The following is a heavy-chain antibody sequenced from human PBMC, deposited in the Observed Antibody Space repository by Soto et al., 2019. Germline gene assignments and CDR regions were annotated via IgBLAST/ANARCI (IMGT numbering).Heavy chain of an antibody. CDR1: GGSVSSSSYF. V-gene: IGHV4-4*02. J-gene: IGHJ4*02. CDR2: IYHSGST. Sequence: SETLSLTCTVSGGSVSSSSYFWSWVRQPPGKGLEWIGEIYHSGSTNYNPSLKSRVTISVDKSKNQFSLKLSSVTAADTAVYYCASLAAAGSIDYWGQGTLVTVSS. D-gene: IGHD6-13*01. CDR3: ASLAAAGSIDY.